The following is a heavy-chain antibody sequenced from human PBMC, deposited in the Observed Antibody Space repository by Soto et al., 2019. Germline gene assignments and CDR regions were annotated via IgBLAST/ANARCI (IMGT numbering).Heavy chain of an antibody. D-gene: IGHD1-26*01. Sequence: QVQLVQSGAEVKKPGASVKVSCKASGYTFTSYAMHWVRQAPGQRLEWMGWINAGNGNTKDSQKFQGRVTITRDTSASTAYMELSSLRSDATAVYYCAGGGRLYWYFDPWGRGTLVTVSS. J-gene: IGHJ2*01. CDR2: INAGNGNT. CDR1: GYTFTSYA. CDR3: AGGGRLYWYFDP. V-gene: IGHV1-3*01.